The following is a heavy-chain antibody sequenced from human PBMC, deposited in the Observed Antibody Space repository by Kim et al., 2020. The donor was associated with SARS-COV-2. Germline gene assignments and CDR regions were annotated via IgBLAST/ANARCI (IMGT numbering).Heavy chain of an antibody. CDR3: ARVPNYYDSSGYLSI. V-gene: IGHV3-11*04. Sequence: GGSLRLSCAASGFTFSDYYMSWIRQAPGKGLEWVSYISSSGSTIYYADSVKGRFTISRDNAKNSLYLQMSSLRAEDTAVYYCARVPNYYDSSGYLSIWGQGTLVTVSS. CDR2: ISSSGSTI. CDR1: GFTFSDYY. D-gene: IGHD3-22*01. J-gene: IGHJ4*02.